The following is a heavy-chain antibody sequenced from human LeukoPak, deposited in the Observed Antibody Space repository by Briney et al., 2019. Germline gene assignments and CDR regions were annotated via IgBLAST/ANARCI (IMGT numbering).Heavy chain of an antibody. V-gene: IGHV3-23*01. CDR3: AKDVYGDYGGLDY. J-gene: IGHJ4*02. CDR2: MSGSDGST. D-gene: IGHD4-17*01. Sequence: GGSLRLSCAASGFTFSTYAMSWVRQAPGKGLEGVSSMSGSDGSTYYADSVKGRFAISRDNSKNTLYLQMNSLRAEDTAVYYCAKDVYGDYGGLDYWGQGTLVTVSS. CDR1: GFTFSTYA.